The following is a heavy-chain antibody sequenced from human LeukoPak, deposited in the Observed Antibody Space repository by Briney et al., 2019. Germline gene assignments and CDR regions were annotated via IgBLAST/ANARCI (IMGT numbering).Heavy chain of an antibody. Sequence: PGGSLRLSCAASGFTFSSCAMSWVRQAPGKGLEWVSRISGSGGSTYYADSVKGRFTISRDNSKNPLYLQMNSLRAEDTAVYYCAKSFDWFGESYFAYWGQGTLITVSS. D-gene: IGHD3-10*01. CDR3: AKSFDWFGESYFAY. J-gene: IGHJ4*02. V-gene: IGHV3-23*01. CDR1: GFTFSSCA. CDR2: ISGSGGST.